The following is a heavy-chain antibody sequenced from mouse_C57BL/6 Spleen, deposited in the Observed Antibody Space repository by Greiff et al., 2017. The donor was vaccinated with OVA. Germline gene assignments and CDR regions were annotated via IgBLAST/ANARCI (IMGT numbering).Heavy chain of an antibody. Sequence: QVQLKESGAELVKPGASVKISCKASGYAFSSYWMNWVKQRPGKGLEWIGQIYPGDGDTNYNGKFKGKATLTADKSSSTAYMQLSSLTSEDSAVYFCARDYDDYYAMDYWGQGTSVTVSS. J-gene: IGHJ4*01. CDR2: IYPGDGDT. CDR3: ARDYDDYYAMDY. D-gene: IGHD1-1*01. CDR1: GYAFSSYW. V-gene: IGHV1-80*01.